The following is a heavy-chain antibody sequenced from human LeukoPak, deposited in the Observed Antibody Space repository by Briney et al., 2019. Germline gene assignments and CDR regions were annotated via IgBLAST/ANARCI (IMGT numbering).Heavy chain of an antibody. J-gene: IGHJ5*02. CDR1: GGSISSYY. CDR2: IYYSGST. D-gene: IGHD5-24*01. Sequence: PWETLSLTCTVSGGSISSYYWSWIRQPPGKGLEWIGYIYYSGSTNYNPSLKSRVTISVDTSKNQLSLKLSSVTAADTAVYYCARLVENHANLDNWFDPWGQGTLVTVSS. V-gene: IGHV4-59*01. CDR3: ARLVENHANLDNWFDP.